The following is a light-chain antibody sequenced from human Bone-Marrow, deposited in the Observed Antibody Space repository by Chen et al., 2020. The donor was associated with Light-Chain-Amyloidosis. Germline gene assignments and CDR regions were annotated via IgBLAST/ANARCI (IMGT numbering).Light chain of an antibody. V-gene: IGLV3-25*03. Sequence: SHELTQPPSGSVAPGQTARTNRPGDELPTKYAYWYQQKPGQAPVLVIHRDTERPSGISERFSGSSSGTTATLTISGVQAEDEADYHCQSADSSGTYEVIFGGGTKLTVL. CDR2: RDT. CDR1: ELPTKY. CDR3: QSADSSGTYEVI. J-gene: IGLJ2*01.